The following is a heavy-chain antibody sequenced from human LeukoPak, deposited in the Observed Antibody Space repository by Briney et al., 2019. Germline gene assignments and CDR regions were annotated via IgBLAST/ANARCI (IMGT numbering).Heavy chain of an antibody. Sequence: SETLSLTCTVSGGSISSYYWSWIRQPAGKGLEWIGRIYPRVNTNYNPSLKSRVTMSVDTAKNQLSLKMRAVTAADTAVYFCARDTPWGGPNLPDAFDIWGQGTMVTVSS. CDR2: IYPRVNT. CDR1: GGSISSYY. J-gene: IGHJ3*02. CDR3: ARDTPWGGPNLPDAFDI. D-gene: IGHD2-15*01. V-gene: IGHV4-4*07.